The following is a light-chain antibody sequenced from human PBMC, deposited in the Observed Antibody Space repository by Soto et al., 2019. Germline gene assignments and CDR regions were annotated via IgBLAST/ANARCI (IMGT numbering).Light chain of an antibody. Sequence: DIQMTQSPSSLSASVGDRVTITCRASQSISNYLNWYQRKPGKAPEFLIYAASSLQSGVPSRFSGSGSGTDFTLTISSLQPEDFATNYCQQSYSTPLPSGGGTKVEIK. CDR1: QSISNY. J-gene: IGKJ4*01. CDR3: QQSYSTPLP. V-gene: IGKV1-39*01. CDR2: AAS.